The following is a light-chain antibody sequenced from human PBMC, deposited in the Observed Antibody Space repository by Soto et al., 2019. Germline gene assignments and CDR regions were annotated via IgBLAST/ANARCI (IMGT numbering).Light chain of an antibody. J-gene: IGKJ2*01. V-gene: IGKV1-5*01. CDR3: QQYKSYPMYT. Sequence: DIPMTQSPSTLSASVGDRVTITCRASQSINNWLAWYQQKSGKAPKLLIYEASSLESGVPSRFSGSGSGTEFTLTISSLQPDDFATYYCQQYKSYPMYTFGQGTKVEIK. CDR1: QSINNW. CDR2: EAS.